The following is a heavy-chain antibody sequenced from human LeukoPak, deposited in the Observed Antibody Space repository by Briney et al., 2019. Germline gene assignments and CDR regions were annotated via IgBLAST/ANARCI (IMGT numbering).Heavy chain of an antibody. CDR1: GFTFSRYA. Sequence: GTSLRLSCAASGFTFSRYAMHWVRQAPGKGLECMAVTSGDGSNEHYAGSVKGRFTISRDNSKNTLYLQMNSLRTEDTAVYYCARDGGDGYNQIDHWGQGTLVTVSS. J-gene: IGHJ4*02. V-gene: IGHV3-30-3*01. CDR3: ARDGGDGYNQIDH. D-gene: IGHD5-24*01. CDR2: TSGDGSNE.